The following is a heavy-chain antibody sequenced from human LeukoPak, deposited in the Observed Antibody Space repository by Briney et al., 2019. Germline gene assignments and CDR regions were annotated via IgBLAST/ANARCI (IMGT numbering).Heavy chain of an antibody. D-gene: IGHD3-3*01. Sequence: GRSLRLSCAASGFTFDDYAMHWVRQAPGKGLEWVSGISWNSGSIGYADSVKGRFTISRDNAKNSLYLQMNSLRAEDTALYYCAKGMTYYDFWSGHMDVWGKGTTVTVFS. CDR3: AKGMTYYDFWSGHMDV. J-gene: IGHJ6*03. V-gene: IGHV3-9*01. CDR2: ISWNSGSI. CDR1: GFTFDDYA.